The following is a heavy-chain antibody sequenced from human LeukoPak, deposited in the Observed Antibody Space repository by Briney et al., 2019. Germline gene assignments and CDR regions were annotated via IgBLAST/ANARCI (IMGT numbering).Heavy chain of an antibody. CDR3: ARGRRIAVAAEPWFDY. D-gene: IGHD6-19*01. V-gene: IGHV1-2*02. Sequence: GASVNVSCKASGYTFTGYYMHWVRQAPGQGLEWMGWINPNSGGTNYAQKLQGRVTMTTDTSTSTAYMELRSLRSDDTAVYYCARGRRIAVAAEPWFDYWGQGTLVTVSS. CDR1: GYTFTGYY. J-gene: IGHJ4*02. CDR2: INPNSGGT.